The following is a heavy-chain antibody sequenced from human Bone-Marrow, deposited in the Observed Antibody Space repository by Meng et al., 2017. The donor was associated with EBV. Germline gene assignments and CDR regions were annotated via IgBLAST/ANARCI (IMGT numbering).Heavy chain of an antibody. Sequence: VQLVESGGGVVQPGRSLRLSWAAAGSTFSSYGMHWVRQAPGKGLEWVSAISGSGGSTYYADSVKGRFTISRDNSKNTLYLQMNSLRAEDTAVYYCAKKGLRDYGDFDLYYFDYWGQGTLVTVSS. J-gene: IGHJ4*02. CDR3: AKKGLRDYGDFDLYYFDY. D-gene: IGHD4-17*01. V-gene: IGHV3-23*04. CDR2: ISGSGGST. CDR1: GSTFSSYG.